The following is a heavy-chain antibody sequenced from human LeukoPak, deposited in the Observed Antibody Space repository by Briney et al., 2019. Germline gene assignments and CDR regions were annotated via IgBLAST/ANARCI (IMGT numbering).Heavy chain of an antibody. Sequence: SETLSLTCTVSGGSISSYYWSWIRQPPGKGLEWIGYIYYGGSTNYNPSLKSRVTISVDTSKNQFSLKLSSVTAADTAVYYCARHAHGLVGASDFDCWGQGTLVTVSS. J-gene: IGHJ4*02. CDR3: ARHAHGLVGASDFDC. CDR1: GGSISSYY. V-gene: IGHV4-59*08. CDR2: IYYGGST. D-gene: IGHD1-26*01.